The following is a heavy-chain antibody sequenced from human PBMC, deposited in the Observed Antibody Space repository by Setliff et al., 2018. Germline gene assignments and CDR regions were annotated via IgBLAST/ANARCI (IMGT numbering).Heavy chain of an antibody. J-gene: IGHJ4*02. CDR2: ITDSGSKI. CDR1: DFTFSNSA. V-gene: IGHV3-23*01. Sequence: GESLKISCVGSDFTFSNSAMSWVRQAPGKGLEWVSTITDSGSKILYVDSVEGRFTISRDNSKNSLYLQMDSLRPEDTAVYYCAKDRLFPRYWGLGTLVTVSS. D-gene: IGHD2-21*01. CDR3: AKDRLFPRY.